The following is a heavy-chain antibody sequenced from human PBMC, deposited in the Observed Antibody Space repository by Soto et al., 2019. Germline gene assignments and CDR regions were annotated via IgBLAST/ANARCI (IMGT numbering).Heavy chain of an antibody. J-gene: IGHJ4*02. CDR2: TRNKPNSYTT. D-gene: IGHD5-12*01. V-gene: IGHV3-72*01. CDR1: GFSFSDHS. CDR3: ARRGFSGYGYFDF. Sequence: HLGGSLRLSCAASGFSFSDHSMDWVRQPPGKGLEWVGRTRNKPNSYTTEFAASVKGRFTISRDDSKNSLYLQMNSLRTEDTAIYYCARRGFSGYGYFDFWGQGALVTVSS.